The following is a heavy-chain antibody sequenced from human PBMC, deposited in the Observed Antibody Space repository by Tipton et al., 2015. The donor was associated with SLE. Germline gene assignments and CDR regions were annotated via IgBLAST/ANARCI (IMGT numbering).Heavy chain of an antibody. J-gene: IGHJ4*02. CDR2: ISSISSTI. CDR3: AKPGLSRGVVGALGY. D-gene: IGHD1-26*01. Sequence: GSLRLSCAASGFTFSSYSMNWVRQAPGKGLEWVSYISSISSTIYYADSVKGRFTISRDKAKNSLYLQMNSLRAEDTAVYYCAKPGLSRGVVGALGYWGQGTLVTVSS. CDR1: GFTFSSYS. V-gene: IGHV3-48*01.